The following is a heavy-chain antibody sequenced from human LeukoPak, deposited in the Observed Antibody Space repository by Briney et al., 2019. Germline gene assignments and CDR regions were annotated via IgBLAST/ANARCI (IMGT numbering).Heavy chain of an antibody. D-gene: IGHD2-15*01. Sequence: PGRSLRLSCAATGFTFSSYAMHWVRQAPGKGLEWVAVISYDGSNKYYADSVKGRFTISRDNSKNTLYLQMNSLRAEDTAVYYCARDRDTRYCSGGSCRYFDYWGQGTLVTVSS. CDR2: ISYDGSNK. V-gene: IGHV3-30-3*01. CDR1: GFTFSSYA. CDR3: ARDRDTRYCSGGSCRYFDY. J-gene: IGHJ4*02.